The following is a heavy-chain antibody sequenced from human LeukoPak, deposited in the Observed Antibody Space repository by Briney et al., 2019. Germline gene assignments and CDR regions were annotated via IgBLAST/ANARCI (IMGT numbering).Heavy chain of an antibody. J-gene: IGHJ4*02. CDR3: ARDRVGATDYFDY. Sequence: PGGSLRLSCAASGFTFSSYAMHWVRQAPGKGLEWVAVISYDGSNKYYTDSVKGRFTISRDNSKITLYLQMNSLRAEDTAVYYCARDRVGATDYFDYWGQGTLVTVSS. D-gene: IGHD1-26*01. CDR2: ISYDGSNK. CDR1: GFTFSSYA. V-gene: IGHV3-30-3*01.